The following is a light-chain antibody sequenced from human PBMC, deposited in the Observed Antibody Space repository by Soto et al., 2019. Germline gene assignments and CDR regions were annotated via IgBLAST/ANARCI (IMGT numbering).Light chain of an antibody. CDR1: QTISSSY. Sequence: EIVLTQSPGTLSVSPGERATLSCRASQTISSSYLAWYQQKPGQAPRLLIYGASRATGIPDRFSGSGSGTDFTLTISRLEPEDFAVYYCQQFGSTPPFTFGPGTKVDVK. CDR2: GAS. CDR3: QQFGSTPPFT. V-gene: IGKV3-20*01. J-gene: IGKJ3*01.